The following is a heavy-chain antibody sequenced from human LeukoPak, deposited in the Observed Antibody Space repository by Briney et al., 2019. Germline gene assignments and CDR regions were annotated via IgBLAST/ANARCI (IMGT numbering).Heavy chain of an antibody. V-gene: IGHV4-39*02. J-gene: IGHJ4*02. CDR3: ARDRLSYCSGGSCLYLDY. CDR2: VYYTGTT. Sequence: PSETLSLTCTVSGGSVSSGTYYWVWIRQPPGKGLEWIGSVYYTGTTYYTPSLKGRVTISVDTTKNQFSLKLNSVTAADTAVYYCARDRLSYCSGGSCLYLDYWGQGTLVTVSS. CDR1: GGSVSSGTYY. D-gene: IGHD2-15*01.